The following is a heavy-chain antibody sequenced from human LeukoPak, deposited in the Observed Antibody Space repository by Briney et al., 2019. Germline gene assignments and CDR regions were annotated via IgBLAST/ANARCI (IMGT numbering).Heavy chain of an antibody. CDR3: ARDSGIYDSSGYYGLSYYGMDV. J-gene: IGHJ6*02. CDR2: ISGSGGST. CDR1: GFTFASYA. D-gene: IGHD3-22*01. V-gene: IGHV3-23*01. Sequence: GGSLRLSCAASGFTFASYAMTWVRQAPGKGLEWFSAISGSGGSTYYADSVKGRFTISRDNYKNTLYLQMNSLRAEDTAVYYCARDSGIYDSSGYYGLSYYGMDVWGQGTTVTVPS.